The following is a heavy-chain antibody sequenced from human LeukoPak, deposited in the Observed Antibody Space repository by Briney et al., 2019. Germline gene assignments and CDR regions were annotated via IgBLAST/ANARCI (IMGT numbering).Heavy chain of an antibody. D-gene: IGHD2-2*01. CDR3: ARAEIVVAPGWSDP. V-gene: IGHV1-69*02. Sequence: SVKVSCKASGGTFSSYTISWVRQAPGQGLEWMGRIIPILGIANYAQKFQGRVTITADKSTSTAYMELSSLRSEDTAVYYCARAEIVVAPGWSDPWGQGTLVTVSS. CDR2: IIPILGIA. CDR1: GGTFSSYT. J-gene: IGHJ5*02.